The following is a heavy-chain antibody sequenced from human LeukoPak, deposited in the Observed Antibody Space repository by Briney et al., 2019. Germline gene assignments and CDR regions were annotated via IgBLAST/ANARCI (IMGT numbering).Heavy chain of an antibody. J-gene: IGHJ3*02. Sequence: QPGRSLRLSCAASGFTFSSYGMHWVRQAPGKGLEWVAVIWYDGSNKYYADSVKGRFTISRDNAKNSLYLQMNSLRAEDTAVYYCARGHPLTYYYDSSGYRAFDIWGQGTMVTVSS. CDR1: GFTFSSYG. V-gene: IGHV3-33*01. CDR3: ARGHPLTYYYDSSGYRAFDI. CDR2: IWYDGSNK. D-gene: IGHD3-22*01.